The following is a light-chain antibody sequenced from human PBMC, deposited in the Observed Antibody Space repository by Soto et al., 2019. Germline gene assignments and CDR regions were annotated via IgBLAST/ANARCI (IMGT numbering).Light chain of an antibody. CDR2: SDD. CDR1: SSNIGSNY. Sequence: QSVLTQPPSASGTPGQRVTISCSGSSSNIGSNYVNWYQHLPGTAPKLLIYSDDQRPSGVPDRFSGSKSGTSASLAITGLQAEDEGDYYCQSHDSTLSARYVFGTGTKVTV. V-gene: IGLV1-44*01. CDR3: QSHDSTLSARYV. J-gene: IGLJ1*01.